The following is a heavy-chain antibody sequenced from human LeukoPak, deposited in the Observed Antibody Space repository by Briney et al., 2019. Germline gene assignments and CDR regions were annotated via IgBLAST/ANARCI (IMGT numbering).Heavy chain of an antibody. D-gene: IGHD6-13*01. CDR3: ATHKWVYDLRAFDI. Sequence: SETLSLTCAVYGGSFSGYYWSWIRQPPGKGLEWIGEINHSGSTNYNPSLKSRVTISVDTSKNQFSLKLSSVTAADTAVYYCATHKWVYDLRAFDIWGQGTMVTVSS. V-gene: IGHV4-34*01. CDR1: GGSFSGYY. J-gene: IGHJ3*02. CDR2: INHSGST.